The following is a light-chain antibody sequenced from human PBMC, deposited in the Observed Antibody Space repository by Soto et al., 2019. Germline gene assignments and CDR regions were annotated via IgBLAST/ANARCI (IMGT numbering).Light chain of an antibody. Sequence: EVVMTQSPATLSVSPGERATLSCRASQSVNTNLAWYQQRPGQAPRVLIHGASTRATGIAARFSGSGSGTEFTLTISGLQSEDFATYYCQQYNNWPVTFGGGTKVDIK. V-gene: IGKV3D-15*01. CDR3: QQYNNWPVT. CDR1: QSVNTN. CDR2: GAS. J-gene: IGKJ4*01.